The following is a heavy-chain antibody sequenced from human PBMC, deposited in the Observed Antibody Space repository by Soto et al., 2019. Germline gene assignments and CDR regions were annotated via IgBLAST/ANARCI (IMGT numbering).Heavy chain of an antibody. CDR2: IGDNGVSK. J-gene: IGHJ4*02. V-gene: IGHV3-23*01. Sequence: EVQLLESGGGLVQPGGSLTLSCAASGFTFSSCAMSWVRQAPGKGLEWVSAIGDNGVSKYYADSVKGRFTISRDNSKNPLYLQMNSLRADDTAVYYCATYRQTTVTSEFWGQGALVTVSS. D-gene: IGHD4-17*01. CDR1: GFTFSSCA. CDR3: ATYRQTTVTSEF.